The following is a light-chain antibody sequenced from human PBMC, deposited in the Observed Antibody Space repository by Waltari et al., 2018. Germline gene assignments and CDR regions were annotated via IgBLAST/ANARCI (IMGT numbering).Light chain of an antibody. V-gene: IGKV1-39*01. CDR2: AAS. CDR3: QQSYSPLT. Sequence: IHMTQSPSSLSASVGDRGTKTCRASQSISTYLNWYLQKPGKAPNLLIYAASSLQSGVPSRFSGSGSGTDFTLTISSLQPEDFATYYCQQSYSPLTFGGGTKVEIK. CDR1: QSISTY. J-gene: IGKJ4*01.